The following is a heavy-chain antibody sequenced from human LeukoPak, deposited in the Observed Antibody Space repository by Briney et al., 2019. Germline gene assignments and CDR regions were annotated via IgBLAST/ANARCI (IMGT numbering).Heavy chain of an antibody. Sequence: ASVKVSCKASGYTFTSYYMHWVRQAPGQGLEWMGIINPSGGSTGYAQKFQGRVTMTRDTSTSTVYMELSSLRSEDTAVYYCARDRIAAADFDYWGQGTLVTVSS. CDR2: INPSGGST. V-gene: IGHV1-46*01. D-gene: IGHD6-13*01. J-gene: IGHJ4*02. CDR3: ARDRIAAADFDY. CDR1: GYTFTSYY.